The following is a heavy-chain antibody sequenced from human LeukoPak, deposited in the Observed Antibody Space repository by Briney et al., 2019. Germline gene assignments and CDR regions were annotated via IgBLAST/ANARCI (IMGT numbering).Heavy chain of an antibody. J-gene: IGHJ5*02. CDR3: ARDPPAVRTNTYA. CDR1: GFTVSNYY. D-gene: IGHD1-7*01. CDR2: IYSGGDT. V-gene: IGHV3-66*01. Sequence: GGSLRLSCAASGFTVSNYYMNWVRQAPGKGLEWVSLIYSGGDTHYADSVKGRFTISRDSSKNTLYLQMNSLRAEDTAVYYCARDPPAVRTNTYAWGQGTLVTVSS.